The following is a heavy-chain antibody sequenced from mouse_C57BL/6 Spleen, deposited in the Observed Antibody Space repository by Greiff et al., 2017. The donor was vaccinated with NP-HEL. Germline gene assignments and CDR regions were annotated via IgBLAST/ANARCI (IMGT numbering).Heavy chain of an antibody. CDR3: ARPTTVVAPYAMDY. J-gene: IGHJ4*01. Sequence: DKFIISRDNAKNTLYLQMSKVRSEDTALYYCARPTTVVAPYAMDYWGQGTSVTVSS. D-gene: IGHD1-1*01. V-gene: IGHV4-1*01.